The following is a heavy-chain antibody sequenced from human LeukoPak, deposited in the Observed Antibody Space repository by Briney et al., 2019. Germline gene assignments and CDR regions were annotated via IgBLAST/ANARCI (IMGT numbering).Heavy chain of an antibody. V-gene: IGHV3-23*01. D-gene: IGHD2-15*01. Sequence: GGSLRLSCAASGFTFSSYAMSWVRQAPGKGLEWVSAISGSGGSTYYADSVKGRFTISRDNSKNTLYLQMNSLRAEDTAVYYCAKDPKLSLVVVTHFDYWGQGTLVTVSS. CDR3: AKDPKLSLVVVTHFDY. CDR1: GFTFSSYA. J-gene: IGHJ4*02. CDR2: ISGSGGST.